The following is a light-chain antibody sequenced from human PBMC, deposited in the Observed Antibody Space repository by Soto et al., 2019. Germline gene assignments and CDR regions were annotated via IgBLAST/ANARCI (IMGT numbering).Light chain of an antibody. J-gene: IGLJ2*01. CDR1: SSDVGGYNY. V-gene: IGLV2-11*01. Sequence: QSALTQPPSVSGSPGQSVTISCTGTSSDVGGYNYVSWYQQHPGKAPKLVIYDVSKRPSGVPDRFSGSKSGNTASLTISGLQAEDEADYYCCSYAGNYILVFGGGTKLTVL. CDR2: DVS. CDR3: CSYAGNYILV.